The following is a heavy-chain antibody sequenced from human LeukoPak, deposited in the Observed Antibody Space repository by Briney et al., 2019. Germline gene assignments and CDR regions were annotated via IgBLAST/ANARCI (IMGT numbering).Heavy chain of an antibody. V-gene: IGHV1-46*01. CDR1: GYTFASYS. D-gene: IGHD3-9*01. Sequence: ASVKVSCKTSGYTFASYSIHWVRQAPGQGLEWMGMIKPGGGGSTTYAQNFQGRVTMTRDTSTSTVYMELSSLRSEDTAIFFCARRYYDVLTGYYLFDYWGQGTLVTVSS. J-gene: IGHJ4*02. CDR3: ARRYYDVLTGYYLFDY. CDR2: IKPGGGGST.